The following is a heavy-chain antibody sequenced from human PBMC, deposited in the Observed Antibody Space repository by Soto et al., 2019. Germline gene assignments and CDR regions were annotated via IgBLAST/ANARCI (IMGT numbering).Heavy chain of an antibody. D-gene: IGHD1-1*01. CDR3: ARGRYGDY. V-gene: IGHV1-18*01. CDR2: ISAHNGNT. CDR1: GYTFTSYG. J-gene: IGHJ4*02. Sequence: QVHLVQSGAEVKKPGASVKVSCKASGYTFTSYGITWVRQAPGQGLEWMGWISAHNGNTDYAQKLQGRGIVTRDTSTSTAYMELRSLISDDTAVYYGARGRYGDYWGQGALVTVSS.